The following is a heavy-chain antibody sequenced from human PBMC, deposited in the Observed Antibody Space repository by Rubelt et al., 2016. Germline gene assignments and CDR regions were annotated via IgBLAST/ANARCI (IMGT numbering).Heavy chain of an antibody. J-gene: IGHJ3*01. D-gene: IGHD3-22*01. Sequence: QEQLQESGPRLVKPSETLSLNCSVSGGSISDNYWCWIRQSSGKGLAWIGYIFYSGSTRYNPSLKSRVTISMATPQNQHSRMLTSVTAADTAGYYCARVIEAYHFGYFVGSAFDVWGQGTMVTVS. CDR3: ARVIEAYHFGYFVGSAFDV. CDR1: GGSISDNY. CDR2: IFYSGST. V-gene: IGHV4-59*01.